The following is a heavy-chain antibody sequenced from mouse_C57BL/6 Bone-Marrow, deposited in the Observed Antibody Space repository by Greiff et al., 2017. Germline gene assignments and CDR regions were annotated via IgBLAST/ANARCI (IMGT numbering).Heavy chain of an antibody. D-gene: IGHD1-1*01. CDR2: IYPGDGDT. J-gene: IGHJ2*01. CDR1: GYAFSSSW. Sequence: VKLVESGPELVKPGASVKISCKASGYAFSSSWMNWVKQRPGKGLEWIGRIYPGDGDTNYNGKFTGKATLTADKSSSTAYMQLSSLTSEDSAVYFCARGVGYYGSSSYWGQGTTLTVSS. CDR3: ARGVGYYGSSSY. V-gene: IGHV1-82*01.